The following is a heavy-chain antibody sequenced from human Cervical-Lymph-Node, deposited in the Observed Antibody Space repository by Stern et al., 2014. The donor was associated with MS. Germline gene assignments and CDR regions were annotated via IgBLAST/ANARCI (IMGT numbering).Heavy chain of an antibody. J-gene: IGHJ5*02. V-gene: IGHV4-4*02. CDR2: IYHSGST. D-gene: IGHD3-10*01. CDR3: ARALRRGSGSPNWFDP. Sequence: QVQLQESGPGLVKPSGTLSLTCAVSGGSISSSNWWSWVRQPPGKGLEWIGEIYHSGSTNYNPSLKRRVTISEDKSKNQFSLKLSSVTAADTAVYYCARALRRGSGSPNWFDPWGQGTLVTVSS. CDR1: GGSISSSNW.